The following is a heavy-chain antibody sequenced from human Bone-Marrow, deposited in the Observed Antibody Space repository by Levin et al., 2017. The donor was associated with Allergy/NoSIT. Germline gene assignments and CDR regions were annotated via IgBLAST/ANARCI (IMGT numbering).Heavy chain of an antibody. Sequence: ASVKVSCKASGYTFTSYAMHWVRQAPGQRLEWMGWINAGNGNTEYSQKFQGRVTITRDTSANTAYMDPRSLRSEDTAVYYCARVDSSGWFGDYWGQGTLVTVSS. CDR3: ARVDSSGWFGDY. CDR2: INAGNGNT. V-gene: IGHV1-3*01. J-gene: IGHJ4*02. CDR1: GYTFTSYA. D-gene: IGHD6-19*01.